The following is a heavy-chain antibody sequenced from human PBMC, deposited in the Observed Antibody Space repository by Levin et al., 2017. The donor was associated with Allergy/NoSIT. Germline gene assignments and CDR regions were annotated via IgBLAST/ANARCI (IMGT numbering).Heavy chain of an antibody. V-gene: IGHV3-74*01. D-gene: IGHD2-2*01. CDR2: INSDGSST. Sequence: GGSLRLSCATSGFTFSSYWMHWVRQGPGKGLVWVSRINSDGSSTSYADSVKGRFTISRDNAKNTLYLQMNSLRAEDTAVYYCARVRVAADYNWFDPWGQGTLVTVSS. J-gene: IGHJ5*02. CDR3: ARVRVAADYNWFDP. CDR1: GFTFSSYW.